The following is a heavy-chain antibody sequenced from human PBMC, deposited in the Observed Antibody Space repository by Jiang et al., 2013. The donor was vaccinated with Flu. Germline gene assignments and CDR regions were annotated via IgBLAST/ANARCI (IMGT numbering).Heavy chain of an antibody. Sequence: GPGLVKPSETLSLTCTVSGGSVSSGSYYWSWIRQPPGKGLEWIGYIYYSGSTNYNPSLKSRVTISVDTSKNQFSLKLSSVTAADTAVYYCARESEDLGYCSSTSCLDAFDIWGQGTMVTVSS. CDR1: GGSVSSGSYY. J-gene: IGHJ3*02. CDR2: IYYSGST. CDR3: ARESEDLGYCSSTSCLDAFDI. V-gene: IGHV4-61*01. D-gene: IGHD2-2*01.